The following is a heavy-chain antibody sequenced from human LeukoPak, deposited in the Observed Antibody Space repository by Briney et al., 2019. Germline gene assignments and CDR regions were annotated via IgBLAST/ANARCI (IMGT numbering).Heavy chain of an antibody. CDR2: IYYSGST. V-gene: IGHV4-31*03. D-gene: IGHD2-2*01. CDR1: GGSISSGGYY. J-gene: IGHJ4*02. CDR3: ASYCSSTSCYQETFDY. Sequence: SETLSLTCTVSGGSISSGGYYWSWIRQHPGKGLEWIGYIYYSGSTYYNPSLKSRVTISVDTSKNQFSLKLSSVTAADTAVYYCASYCSSTSCYQETFDYWGQGTLVTVPS.